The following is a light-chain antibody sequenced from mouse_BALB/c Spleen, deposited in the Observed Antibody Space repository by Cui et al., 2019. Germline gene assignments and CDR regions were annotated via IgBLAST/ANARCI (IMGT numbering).Light chain of an antibody. CDR3: QQHYSTRYT. V-gene: IGKV6-17*01. Sequence: DIVMPQSHKFMPTSVGDRASITCKASQDVSSAVAWYQQKPGQSPKLLIYSASYRYTGVPERFTGSGSGTDFTITISSVQAEDLAVYDCQQHYSTRYTFGGGTKLEIK. CDR2: SAS. CDR1: QDVSSA. J-gene: IGKJ2*01.